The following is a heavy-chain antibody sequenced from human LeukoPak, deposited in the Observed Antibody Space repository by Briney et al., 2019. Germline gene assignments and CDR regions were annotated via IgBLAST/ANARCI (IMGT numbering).Heavy chain of an antibody. V-gene: IGHV1-46*01. CDR1: GYTFTSYY. D-gene: IGHD3-3*01. Sequence: ASVKVSCKASGYTFTSYYMHWVRQAPGQGLEWMGIINPSGGSTSYAQKFQGRVTMTRDTSTSTAYMELRSLRSDDTAVYYCARERAPGYYDFWSGYYADNWFDPWGQGTLVTVSS. J-gene: IGHJ5*02. CDR2: INPSGGST. CDR3: ARERAPGYYDFWSGYYADNWFDP.